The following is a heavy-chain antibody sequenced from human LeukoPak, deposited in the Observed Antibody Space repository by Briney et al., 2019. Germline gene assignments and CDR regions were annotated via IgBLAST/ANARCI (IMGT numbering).Heavy chain of an antibody. J-gene: IGHJ4*02. CDR2: INHSGST. Sequence: KPSETLSLXCAVYGGSFSGYYWSWSRQPPGKGLEWIGEINHSGSTNYNPSLKSRVTISVDTSKNQFSLKLSSVTAADTAVYYCARGKHLYYFDYWGQGTLVTVSS. V-gene: IGHV4-34*01. CDR1: GGSFSGYY. D-gene: IGHD3-16*01. CDR3: ARGKHLYYFDY.